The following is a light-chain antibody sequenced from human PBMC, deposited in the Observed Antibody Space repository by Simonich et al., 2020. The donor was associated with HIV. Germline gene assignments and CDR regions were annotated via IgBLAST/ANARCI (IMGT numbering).Light chain of an antibody. Sequence: NFVLTQPHSVSESPGKTVTISCTRSGGSIASNYVQWYHQRPGSAPTTVIYENNHSPSGVPDRFSVSIDSSSNSASLTISGLKTEDEADYYCQSYDSSIPVVFGGGTKLTVL. V-gene: IGLV6-57*03. CDR3: QSYDSSIPVV. J-gene: IGLJ2*01. CDR1: GGSIASNY. CDR2: ENN.